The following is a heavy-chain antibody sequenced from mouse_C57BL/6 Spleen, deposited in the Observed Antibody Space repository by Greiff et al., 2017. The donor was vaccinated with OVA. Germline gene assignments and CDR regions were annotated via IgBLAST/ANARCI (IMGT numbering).Heavy chain of an antibody. CDR1: GFSLSTFGMG. CDR3: ARIGGYYSNMFDY. D-gene: IGHD2-5*01. CDR2: ICWVDDK. J-gene: IGHJ2*01. V-gene: IGHV8-8*01. Sequence: QVPLKESGPGILQPSQTLSLTCSFSGFSLSTFGMGVGWIRQPSGKGLDWLAHICWVDDKYYNPALKSRITIAKDTSKNPVFLNIANVDTADTATYDCARIGGYYSNMFDYWGQGTTLTVSS.